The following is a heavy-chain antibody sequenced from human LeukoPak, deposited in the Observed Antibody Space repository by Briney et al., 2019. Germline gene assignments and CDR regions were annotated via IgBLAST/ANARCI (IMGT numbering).Heavy chain of an antibody. Sequence: SETLSLTCTVAGGSISSGGCYWSWIRQPPGKGLEWIGYIYHSGSTYYNPSLKSRVTISVDRSKNQFSLKLSSVTAADTAVYCCARGAAAHANDAFNIWGQGTMVTVSS. D-gene: IGHD6-13*01. CDR1: GGSISSGGCY. CDR2: IYHSGST. J-gene: IGHJ3*02. CDR3: ARGAAAHANDAFNI. V-gene: IGHV4-30-2*01.